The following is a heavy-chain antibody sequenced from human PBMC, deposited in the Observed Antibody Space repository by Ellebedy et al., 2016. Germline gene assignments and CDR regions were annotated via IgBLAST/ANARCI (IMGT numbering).Heavy chain of an antibody. J-gene: IGHJ4*02. V-gene: IGHV3-23*01. Sequence: GESLKISXAASGFTFSSYAMSWVRQAPGKGLEWVSAISGSGGSTYYADPVKGRFTISRDNSKNTLYLQMNSLRAEDTAVYYCAKDRSTSSASRFDYWGQGTLVTVSS. CDR1: GFTFSSYA. D-gene: IGHD2-2*01. CDR3: AKDRSTSSASRFDY. CDR2: ISGSGGST.